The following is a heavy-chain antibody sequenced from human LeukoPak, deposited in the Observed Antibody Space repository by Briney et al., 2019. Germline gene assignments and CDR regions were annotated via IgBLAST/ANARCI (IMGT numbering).Heavy chain of an antibody. J-gene: IGHJ2*01. CDR2: ISYDGSNK. CDR3: ARDRGTTSSSGWYFDP. CDR1: GFTFSSYG. V-gene: IGHV3-30*03. Sequence: GGSLRLSCAASGFTFSSYGTHWVRQAPGKGLEWVAVISYDGSNKYYADSVKGRFTISRDNSKNTLYLQMNSLRPEDTAVCYCARDRGTTSSSGWYFDPWGRGTLVTVSS. D-gene: IGHD2-2*01.